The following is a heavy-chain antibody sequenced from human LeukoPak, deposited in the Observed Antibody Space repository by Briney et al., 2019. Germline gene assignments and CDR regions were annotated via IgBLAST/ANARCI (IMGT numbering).Heavy chain of an antibody. CDR3: AKEERCRYCSGGSWCGWFDP. D-gene: IGHD2-15*01. V-gene: IGHV3-30*18. CDR1: GFTFSSYG. J-gene: IGHJ5*02. CDR2: ISYDGSNK. Sequence: PGGSLRLSCAASGFTFSSYGMHWVRQAPGKGLEWVAVISYDGSNKYYADSVKGRFTISRDNSKNTLYLQMNSLRAEDTAVYYCAKEERCRYCSGGSWCGWFDPWGQGTLVTVSS.